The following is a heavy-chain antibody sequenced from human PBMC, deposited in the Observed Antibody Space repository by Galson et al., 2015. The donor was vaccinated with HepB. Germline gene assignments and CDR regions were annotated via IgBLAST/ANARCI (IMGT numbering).Heavy chain of an antibody. CDR3: ARGCGSDSCYTFDP. V-gene: IGHV3-23*01. D-gene: IGHD2-2*01. CDR2: ISGSGGST. CDR1: GFTFSSYA. Sequence: SLRLSCAASGFTFSSYAMSWVRQAPGKGLEWVSGISGSGGSTYYADSVKGRFTISRDSSNNTLYLQMNSLRAEDTAVYYCARGCGSDSCYTFDPWGQGTLVTVSS. J-gene: IGHJ5*02.